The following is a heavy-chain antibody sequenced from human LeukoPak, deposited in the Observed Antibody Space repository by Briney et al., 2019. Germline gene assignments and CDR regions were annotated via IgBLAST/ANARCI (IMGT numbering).Heavy chain of an antibody. CDR3: ARGSSWYVNWFDP. CDR2: IYYSGST. V-gene: IGHV4-39*01. Sequence: SETLSLTCTVSGGSISSSSYYWGWIRQPPGKGLEWIGSIYYSGSTYYNPSLKSRVTISVDTSKHQFSLKLSSVTAADTAVYYCARGSSWYVNWFDPWGQGTLVTVSS. D-gene: IGHD6-13*01. J-gene: IGHJ5*02. CDR1: GGSISSSSYY.